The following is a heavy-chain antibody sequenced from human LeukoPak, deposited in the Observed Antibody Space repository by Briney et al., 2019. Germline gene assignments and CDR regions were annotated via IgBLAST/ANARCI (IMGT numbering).Heavy chain of an antibody. CDR3: ARVDLLGYDFWSGYSYYFDY. CDR1: GFTFSSYW. Sequence: GGSLRLSCAAPGFTFSSYWMSWVRQAPGKGLEWVANIKQDGSEKYYVDSVKGRFTISRDNAKNSLYLQMNSLRAEDTAVYYCARVDLLGYDFWSGYSYYFDYWGQGTLVTVFS. J-gene: IGHJ4*02. CDR2: IKQDGSEK. V-gene: IGHV3-7*01. D-gene: IGHD3-3*01.